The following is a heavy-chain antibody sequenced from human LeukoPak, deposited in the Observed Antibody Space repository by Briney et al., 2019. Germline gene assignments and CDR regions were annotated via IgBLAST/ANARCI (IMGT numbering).Heavy chain of an antibody. J-gene: IGHJ6*02. V-gene: IGHV3-30*18. D-gene: IGHD3-9*01. CDR1: GFTFSSYG. Sequence: GGSLRLSCAASGFTFSSYGMHWVRQAPGKGLEWVAVISYDGSNKYYADSVKGRFTISRDNSKNTLYLQMNSLRAEDTAVYYCAKSQAPLRYFDWWAYGMDVWGQGTTVTVSS. CDR3: AKSQAPLRYFDWWAYGMDV. CDR2: ISYDGSNK.